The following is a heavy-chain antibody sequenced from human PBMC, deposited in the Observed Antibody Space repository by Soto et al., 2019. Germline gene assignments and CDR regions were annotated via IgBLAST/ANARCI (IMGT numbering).Heavy chain of an antibody. V-gene: IGHV1-3*05. Sequence: QVQLVQSGAEEKKPGAAVQVSCKASGYTFTSYAMHWGRQAPGQRLEWMGWINAGNGNTKYSQKFQGRVTITRDTSASTAYMELSSLRSEDTAWYYCARGVGNSAPDYWGQGPLVTVSS. CDR1: GYTFTSYA. CDR2: INAGNGNT. CDR3: ARGVGNSAPDY. J-gene: IGHJ4*02. D-gene: IGHD1-7*01.